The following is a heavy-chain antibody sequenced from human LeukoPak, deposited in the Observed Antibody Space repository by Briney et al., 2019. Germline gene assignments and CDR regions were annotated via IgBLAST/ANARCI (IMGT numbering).Heavy chain of an antibody. CDR3: ARGSVVVVACFDY. J-gene: IGHJ4*02. V-gene: IGHV4-30-2*01. Sequence: SQTLSLTCTVSGGSISSGGYYWSWIRQPPGKGLEWIGYIYHSGSTYYNPSLKSRVTISVDRSKNQFSLKLSSVTAADTAVYYCARGSVVVVACFDYWGQGTLVTVSS. D-gene: IGHD2-15*01. CDR1: GGSISSGGYY. CDR2: IYHSGST.